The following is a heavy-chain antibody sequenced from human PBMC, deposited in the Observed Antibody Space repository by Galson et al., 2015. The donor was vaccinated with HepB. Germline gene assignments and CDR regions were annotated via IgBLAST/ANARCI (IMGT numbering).Heavy chain of an antibody. CDR1: GFTFSSYS. CDR3: AREVWFGELYRRGQFDY. V-gene: IGHV3-21*01. D-gene: IGHD3-10*01. J-gene: IGHJ4*02. Sequence: SLRLSCAASGFTFSSYSMNWVRQAPGKGLEWVSSISSSSSYIYYADSVKGRFTISRDNAKNSLYLQMNSLRAEDTAVYYCAREVWFGELYRRGQFDYWGQGTLVTVSS. CDR2: ISSSSSYI.